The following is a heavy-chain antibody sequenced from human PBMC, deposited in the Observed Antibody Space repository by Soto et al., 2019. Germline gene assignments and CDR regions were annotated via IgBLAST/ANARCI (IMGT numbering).Heavy chain of an antibody. CDR3: ARLRDNVMDI. D-gene: IGHD2-15*01. V-gene: IGHV5-51*01. CDR1: GYSISTYW. CDR2: IYLADSDT. Sequence: GESLKISCRVSGYSISTYWIAWVRQMPGKRLEWMGIIYLADSDTKYSPSFQGQATMSAGKAISTAFLQWSSLKASDTAVYYCARLRDNVMDIWGQGTTVTVSS. J-gene: IGHJ6*02.